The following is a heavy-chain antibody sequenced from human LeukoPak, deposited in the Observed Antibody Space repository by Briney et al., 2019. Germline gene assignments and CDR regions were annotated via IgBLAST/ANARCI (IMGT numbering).Heavy chain of an antibody. CDR2: ISSSSSYI. D-gene: IGHD3-10*01. CDR3: ARDSDTGGFDP. CDR1: GFTFSSYS. J-gene: IGHJ5*02. V-gene: IGHV3-21*01. Sequence: GGSLRLSCAASGFTFSSYSMNWVRQAPGKGLEWVSSISSSSSYIYYADSVKGRFTISRDNAKNSLYLQMNSLRAEDTAVYYCARDSDTGGFDPWGQGTLVTVSS.